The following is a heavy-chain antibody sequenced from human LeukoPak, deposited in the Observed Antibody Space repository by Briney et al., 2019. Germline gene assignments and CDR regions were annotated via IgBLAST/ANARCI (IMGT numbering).Heavy chain of an antibody. D-gene: IGHD1-26*01. CDR1: GGISHPYA. V-gene: IGHV1-69*13. CDR2: ITPLVSTT. Sequence: SVKVSCKASGGISHPYAIAWVRQAPGQGLEWMGGITPLVSTTVYARKFQGRVTFTADEATRTVYMELRSLRSDDTAIYYCARGNGTYTPSNYWGQGTLVTVSS. J-gene: IGHJ4*02. CDR3: ARGNGTYTPSNY.